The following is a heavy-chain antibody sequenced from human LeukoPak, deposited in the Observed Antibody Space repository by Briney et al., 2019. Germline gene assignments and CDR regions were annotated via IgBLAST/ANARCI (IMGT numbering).Heavy chain of an antibody. Sequence: SVKVSCKASGGTFSSYAISWVRQAPGQGLEWMGRIIPILGIANYAQKFQGRVTITADKSTSTAYMELSSLRSEDTAVYYCARGMDYYDSSGITVFDYWGQGTLVTVSS. CDR2: IIPILGIA. V-gene: IGHV1-69*04. CDR1: GGTFSSYA. D-gene: IGHD3-22*01. J-gene: IGHJ4*02. CDR3: ARGMDYYDSSGITVFDY.